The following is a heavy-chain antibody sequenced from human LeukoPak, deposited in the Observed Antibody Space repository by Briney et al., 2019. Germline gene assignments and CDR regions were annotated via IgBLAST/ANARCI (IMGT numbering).Heavy chain of an antibody. CDR1: GYTFTSYY. Sequence: ASVKVSCKASGYTFTSYYMHWVRQAPGQGLEWMGIINPSGGSTSYAQKFQGRVTMTRDTSTSTVYMELSSLRSEDTAVYYCARDPRLAPGPAHWYFDLWGRGTLVTVSS. CDR3: ARDPRLAPGPAHWYFDL. CDR2: INPSGGST. V-gene: IGHV1-46*01. J-gene: IGHJ2*01.